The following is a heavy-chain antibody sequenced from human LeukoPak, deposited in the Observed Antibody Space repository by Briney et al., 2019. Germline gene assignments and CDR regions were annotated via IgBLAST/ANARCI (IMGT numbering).Heavy chain of an antibody. V-gene: IGHV3-11*06. D-gene: IGHD2-2*01. CDR1: GFTFSDFY. CDR3: ARGRLFTSSPAPAPFDY. Sequence: GGSLRLSCAASGFTFSDFYMSWIRQAPGKGLEWLSDISSSSTDTNYADSVKGRFTISRDNAKNSLFLQLNSLRAEDTAVYYCARGRLFTSSPAPAPFDYWGQGTLVTVSS. CDR2: ISSSSTDT. J-gene: IGHJ4*02.